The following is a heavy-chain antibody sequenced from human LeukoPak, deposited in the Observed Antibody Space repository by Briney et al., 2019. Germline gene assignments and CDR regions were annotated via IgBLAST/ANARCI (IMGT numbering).Heavy chain of an antibody. CDR2: ISWNSGSI. V-gene: IGHV3-9*01. Sequence: GGSLRLSCAASGFTFDDYAMHWVRRAPGKGLEWVSGISWNSGSIGYADSVKGRFTVSRDNAKNSLYLQMNSLRAEDTAVFYCARGGMVRRVMGAFDIWGQGTLVTVSS. J-gene: IGHJ3*02. CDR3: ARGGMVRRVMGAFDI. CDR1: GFTFDDYA. D-gene: IGHD3-10*01.